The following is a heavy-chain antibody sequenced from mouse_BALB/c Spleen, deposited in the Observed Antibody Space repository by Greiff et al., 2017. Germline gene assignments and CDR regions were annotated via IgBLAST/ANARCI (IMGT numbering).Heavy chain of an antibody. V-gene: IGHV1-4*02. CDR2: INPSSGYT. CDR3: ARRVTTGAMDY. J-gene: IGHJ4*01. CDR1: GYTFTSYT. Sequence: VHLVESAAELARPGASVKMSCKASGYTFTSYTMHWVKQRPGQGLEWIGYINPSSGYTEYNQKFKGKATLTADKSSSTAYMQLSSLTSEDSAVYFCARRVTTGAMDYWGQGTSVTVSS. D-gene: IGHD2-1*01.